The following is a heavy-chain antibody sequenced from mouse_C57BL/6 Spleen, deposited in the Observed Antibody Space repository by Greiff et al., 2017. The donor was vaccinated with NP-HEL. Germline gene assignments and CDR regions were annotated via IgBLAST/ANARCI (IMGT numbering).Heavy chain of an antibody. CDR2: ISSGGSYT. V-gene: IGHV5-6*01. CDR1: GFTFSSYG. CDR3: ARHIRGYFDV. J-gene: IGHJ1*03. Sequence: EVKVVESGGDLVKPGGSLKLSCAASGFTFSSYGMSWVRQTPDKRLEWVATISSGGSYTYYPDSVKGRFTISRDNAKNTLYLQMSSLKSEDTAMDYCARHIRGYFDVWGTGTTVTVSS.